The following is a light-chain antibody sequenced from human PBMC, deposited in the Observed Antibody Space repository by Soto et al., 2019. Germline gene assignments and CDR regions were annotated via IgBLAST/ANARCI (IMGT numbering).Light chain of an antibody. CDR3: SSYAGSNNVV. CDR2: EVT. CDR1: SSDVGGYNY. V-gene: IGLV2-8*01. J-gene: IGLJ2*01. Sequence: QSVLSQPPSASGSPGQSVTISCTGTSSDVGGYNYVSWYQHHPGKAPKRMMYEVTKRPSGVPDRFSGSKSGNTASLTVSGLQAEDDSDYYCSSYAGSNNVVFGGGTKLTVL.